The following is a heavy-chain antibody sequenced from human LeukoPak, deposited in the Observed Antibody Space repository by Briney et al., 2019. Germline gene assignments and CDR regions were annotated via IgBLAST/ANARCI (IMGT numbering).Heavy chain of an antibody. CDR2: IYYNGNT. D-gene: IGHD3-22*01. CDR1: GASISSSY. V-gene: IGHV4-59*01. Sequence: SGTLSLTCTVSGASISSSYWSWVRQPPGKRLEWIGFIYYNGNTNSNPSLKSRVTISADTSKNQFSLKLTSVTAADTAVYYCVRGNYENRGYSNAFDIWGQGAMVTVSS. CDR3: VRGNYENRGYSNAFDI. J-gene: IGHJ3*02.